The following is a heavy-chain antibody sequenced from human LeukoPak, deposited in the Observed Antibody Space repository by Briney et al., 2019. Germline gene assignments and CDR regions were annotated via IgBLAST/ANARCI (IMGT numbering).Heavy chain of an antibody. J-gene: IGHJ6*03. Sequence: GGSLRLSCAASGFIFSSYGMHWVRQAPGKGLEWVAFIRYDGSNKYYADSVKGRFTISRDNSKNTLHLQMNSLRAEDTAVYYCAKDTVKVTTIRRVPHYMDVWGKGTTVTISS. CDR3: AKDTVKVTTIRRVPHYMDV. D-gene: IGHD5-12*01. CDR1: GFIFSSYG. V-gene: IGHV3-30*02. CDR2: IRYDGSNK.